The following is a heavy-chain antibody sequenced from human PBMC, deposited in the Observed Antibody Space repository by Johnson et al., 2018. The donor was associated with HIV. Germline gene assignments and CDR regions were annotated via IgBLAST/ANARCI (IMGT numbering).Heavy chain of an antibody. CDR1: GFTFIRYW. D-gene: IGHD1-1*01. J-gene: IGHJ3*02. CDR2: IKQDGSEK. Sequence: QLVESGGGVVQPGGSLRLSCAASGFTFIRYWMSWVRQAPGKGLEWVANIKQDGSEKTYVDSVKGRFTISRDNAKKSLYLQMNSLRAEDTAVYYCAKDRTGFDAFDIWGQGTMVTVSS. CDR3: AKDRTGFDAFDI. V-gene: IGHV3-7*05.